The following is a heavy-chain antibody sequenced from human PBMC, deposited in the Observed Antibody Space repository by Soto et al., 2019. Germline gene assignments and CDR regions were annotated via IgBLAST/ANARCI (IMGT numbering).Heavy chain of an antibody. CDR2: ISXRGTT. D-gene: IGHD4-17*01. Sequence: SETFSLTCSVSCFSVRRGSYYVSWLRQPPRKGLEWIGYISXRGTTNYSQSLKSRVTISVDTTKNKFSLKLSSGTAEDTAVYYFAIGEDYGDYFDDWGQGTLVTVSS. CDR3: AIGEDYGDYFDD. CDR1: CFSVRRGSYY. J-gene: IGHJ4*02. V-gene: IGHV4-61*01.